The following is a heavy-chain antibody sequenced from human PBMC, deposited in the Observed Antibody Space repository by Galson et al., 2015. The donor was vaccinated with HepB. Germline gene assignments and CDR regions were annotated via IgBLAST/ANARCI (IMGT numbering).Heavy chain of an antibody. CDR2: IWYDGSNK. CDR1: GFTFSSYS. V-gene: IGHV3-33*01. Sequence: SLRLSCAASGFTFSSYSMHWVRQAPGKGLEWLAVIWYDGSNKYYADSVRGRFTISRDNSKNTLYLQMNSLRAEDTANYYCAREVTDWGQGTLVTVSS. D-gene: IGHD2-21*02. CDR3: AREVTD. J-gene: IGHJ4*02.